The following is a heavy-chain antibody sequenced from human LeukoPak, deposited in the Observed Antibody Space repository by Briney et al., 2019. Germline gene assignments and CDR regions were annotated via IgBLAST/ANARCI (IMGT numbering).Heavy chain of an antibody. CDR3: AREWLRLPWLDP. CDR2: IFYSGST. V-gene: IGHV4-30-4*01. CDR1: GVSISSGDYY. J-gene: IGHJ5*02. D-gene: IGHD5-12*01. Sequence: PSETLSLTCTVSGVSISSGDYYWSWIRQTPGKGLEWIGYIFYSGSTYYNPSLRSRVTISVDTSKNQFSLKLNSVTAADTAVYYCAREWLRLPWLDPWGQGTLVTVSS.